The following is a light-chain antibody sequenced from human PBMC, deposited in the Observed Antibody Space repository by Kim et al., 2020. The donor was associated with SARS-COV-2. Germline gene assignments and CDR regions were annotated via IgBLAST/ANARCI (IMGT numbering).Light chain of an antibody. CDR3: QVWDSFTGV. CDR2: RDT. CDR1: KIGTKS. V-gene: IGLV3-9*01. Sequence: SYELTQPLSVSVALGQTARIPCGGDKIGTKSVHWYQQKPGQAPVVVIYRDTNRPSGIPERFSGSNSGNTATLTISRAQAGDEAEYFCQVWDSFTGVFGTGTKVTVL. J-gene: IGLJ1*01.